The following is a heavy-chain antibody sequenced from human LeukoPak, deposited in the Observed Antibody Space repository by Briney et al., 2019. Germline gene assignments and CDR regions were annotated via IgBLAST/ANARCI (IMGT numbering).Heavy chain of an antibody. V-gene: IGHV4-61*02. D-gene: IGHD3-22*01. CDR1: GGSISGGDYY. CDR3: ARVTSFYYGTSGPADYFDY. Sequence: SQTLSLTYTVSGGSISGGDYYWSWIRQPAGKGLEWIGRIYTSGSTNYNPSLKSRVTISVDTSKNQFSLKLNSVTAADTAVYYCARVTSFYYGTSGPADYFDYWGQGTLVTVSS. J-gene: IGHJ4*02. CDR2: IYTSGST.